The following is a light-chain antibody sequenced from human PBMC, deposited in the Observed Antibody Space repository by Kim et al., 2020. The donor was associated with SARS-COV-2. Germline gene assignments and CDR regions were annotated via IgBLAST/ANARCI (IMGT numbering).Light chain of an antibody. Sequence: QSSTISCTGTSSDVGNYNLVSWYQQHPGKAPKLMIYEVTKRPSGVSNRFSGSKSGNTASLTISGLQSEDEANYYCCSYAGSSTSYAFGSGTKVTVL. CDR3: CSYAGSSTSYA. V-gene: IGLV2-23*02. CDR1: SSDVGNYNL. J-gene: IGLJ1*01. CDR2: EVT.